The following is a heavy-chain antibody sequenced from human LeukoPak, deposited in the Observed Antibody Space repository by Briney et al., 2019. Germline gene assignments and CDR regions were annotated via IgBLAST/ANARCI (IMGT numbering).Heavy chain of an antibody. V-gene: IGHV4-34*01. CDR3: ARQDSYPTVTFDI. D-gene: IGHD5-18*01. Sequence: SETLSLTCAVYGGSFSGYYWSWIRQPPGKGLEWIGEINHSGSTNYNPSLKSRVTISVDTSKNQFSLKLSSVTAADTAVYYCARQDSYPTVTFDIWGQGTMVTVSS. CDR1: GGSFSGYY. J-gene: IGHJ3*02. CDR2: INHSGST.